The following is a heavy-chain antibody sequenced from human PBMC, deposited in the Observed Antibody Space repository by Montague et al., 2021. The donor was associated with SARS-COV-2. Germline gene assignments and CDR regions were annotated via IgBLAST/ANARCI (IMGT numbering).Heavy chain of an antibody. D-gene: IGHD4-23*01. Sequence: SETLSLTCTLSGGSITGYYWSWLRRSPGKGLEWIAYIYDGGAVNXNPSLGSRVTISTDTSKNQLSLKVNSETAADTAVYYCVRDHPYGGPRGAYDIWGQGTVVTVSS. V-gene: IGHV4-59*01. J-gene: IGHJ3*02. CDR3: VRDHPYGGPRGAYDI. CDR2: IYDGGAV. CDR1: GGSITGYY.